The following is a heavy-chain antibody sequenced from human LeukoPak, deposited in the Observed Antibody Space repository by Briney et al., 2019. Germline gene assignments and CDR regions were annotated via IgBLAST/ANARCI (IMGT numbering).Heavy chain of an antibody. CDR3: ARESNHYDFWSGYYYFDY. Sequence: SETLSLTCTVSGGSISSGGYYWSWIRQHPGKGLEWIGYIYYSGSTYYSPSLKSRVTISVDTSKNQFSLKLSSVTAADTAVYYCARESNHYDFWSGYYYFDYWGQGTLVTVSS. CDR2: IYYSGST. CDR1: GGSISSGGYY. V-gene: IGHV4-31*03. J-gene: IGHJ4*02. D-gene: IGHD3-3*01.